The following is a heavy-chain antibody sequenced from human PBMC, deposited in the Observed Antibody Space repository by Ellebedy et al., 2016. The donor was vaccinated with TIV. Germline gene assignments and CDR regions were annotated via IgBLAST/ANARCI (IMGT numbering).Heavy chain of an antibody. CDR2: IWYDGSNK. Sequence: GGSLRLSCAASGFTFSSYGMHWVRQAPGKGLEWVAVIWYDGSNKYYADSVKGRFTISRDNSKNTLYLQMNSLRAEDTAVYYCARDWSGIGYCTNGVCYTGGMDVWGQGTTVTVSS. CDR1: GFTFSSYG. V-gene: IGHV3-33*01. D-gene: IGHD2-8*01. J-gene: IGHJ6*02. CDR3: ARDWSGIGYCTNGVCYTGGMDV.